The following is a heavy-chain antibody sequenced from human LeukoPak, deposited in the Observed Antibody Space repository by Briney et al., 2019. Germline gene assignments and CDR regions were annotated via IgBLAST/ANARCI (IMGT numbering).Heavy chain of an antibody. CDR1: GYSISSGYY. CDR3: ARDGYLAVDY. V-gene: IGHV4-38-2*02. CDR2: IYHSGST. J-gene: IGHJ4*02. D-gene: IGHD2-2*03. Sequence: SETLSLTCTVSGYSISSGYYWGWIRQPPGKGLEWIGSIYHSGSTYYNPSLKSRVTISVDTSKNQFSLKLSSVTAADTAVYYCARDGYLAVDYWGQGTLVTVSS.